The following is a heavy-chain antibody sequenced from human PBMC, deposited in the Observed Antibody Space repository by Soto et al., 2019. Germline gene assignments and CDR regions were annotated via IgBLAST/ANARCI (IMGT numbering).Heavy chain of an antibody. CDR2: TSYDGSDQ. Sequence: HPGGSLRLSCAVSGFTVSTYGMHWVRQAPGRGLEWLALTSYDGSDQYDAKSVKGRFTISRDNSKKTLYLHMNGLSAEDTAVYFCARDIYYDASGYFDYWGQGTQVTVSS. J-gene: IGHJ4*02. D-gene: IGHD3-22*01. CDR1: GFTVSTYG. V-gene: IGHV3-30*03. CDR3: ARDIYYDASGYFDY.